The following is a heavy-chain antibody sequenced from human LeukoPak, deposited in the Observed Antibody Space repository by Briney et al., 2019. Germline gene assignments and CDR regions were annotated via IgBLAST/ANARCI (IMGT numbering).Heavy chain of an antibody. V-gene: IGHV3-48*01. Sequence: GGSLRLSCAASGFTFSTYSMNWVRQAPGKGLEWVSFISDSSATIYYADSVKGRFTISRDNAKNLLYLQMNILRAEDTAVYYCSKDARDRRPYYFDYWGQGTLVTVSS. CDR3: SKDARDRRPYYFDY. CDR2: ISDSSATI. J-gene: IGHJ4*02. D-gene: IGHD1-14*01. CDR1: GFTFSTYS.